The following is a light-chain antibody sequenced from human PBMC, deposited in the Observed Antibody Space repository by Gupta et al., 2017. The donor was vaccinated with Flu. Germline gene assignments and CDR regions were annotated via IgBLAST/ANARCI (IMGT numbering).Light chain of an antibody. CDR1: QHIGNA. Sequence: VGDRFTITCRASQHIGNALGWYQQKPGKAPSLLIYATSNLQTGVPSRFSGSGFGTGFTLTITSLQPEDFATYYCLQDYNYFWAFGQGTKVEI. CDR2: ATS. CDR3: LQDYNYFWA. J-gene: IGKJ1*01. V-gene: IGKV1-6*02.